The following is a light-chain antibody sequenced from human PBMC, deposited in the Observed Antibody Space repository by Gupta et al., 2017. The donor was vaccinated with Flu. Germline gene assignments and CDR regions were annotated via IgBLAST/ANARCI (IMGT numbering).Light chain of an antibody. V-gene: IGKV1-9*01. J-gene: IGKJ4*01. CDR2: AVS. CDR1: QAISHS. CDR3: QRFYPSPVT. Sequence: IQLTKSPSFLSAAVGDRVAITCRASQAISHSLAWYQQKSGEGPKLLIYAVSTLHTAVPSRFSGSGSGTEFTLTISSLQPEDFAIYYCQRFYPSPVTFGGGTKVEVK.